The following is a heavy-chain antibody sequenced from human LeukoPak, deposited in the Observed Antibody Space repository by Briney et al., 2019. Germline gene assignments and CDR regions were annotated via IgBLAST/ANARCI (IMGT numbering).Heavy chain of an antibody. D-gene: IGHD3-22*01. Sequence: SETLSLTCAVYGGSFSGYYWSWIRQPPGKGLEWIGEINHSGSTNYNPSLKSRVTISVDTSKNQFSLKLSSVTAADTAVYYCARWGTYYYDSSGYYADYWGQGTLVTVSS. CDR3: ARWGTYYYDSSGYYADY. V-gene: IGHV4-34*01. J-gene: IGHJ4*02. CDR1: GGSFSGYY. CDR2: INHSGST.